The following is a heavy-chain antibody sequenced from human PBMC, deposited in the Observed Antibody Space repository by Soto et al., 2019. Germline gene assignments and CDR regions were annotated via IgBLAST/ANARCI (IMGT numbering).Heavy chain of an antibody. CDR3: AKASGSGWSPLFNY. V-gene: IGHV3-30*18. CDR2: ISYDGSNK. CDR1: GFTFSTFA. D-gene: IGHD6-19*01. Sequence: QVQLVESGGGVVQPGRSLRLSFAASGFTFSTFAMHWVRQAPGKGLEWVAVISYDGSNKYYADSVKGRFTISRDNSKHTLYLQMNSLRDEDTAVYYCAKASGSGWSPLFNYWGQGTLVTVSS. J-gene: IGHJ4*02.